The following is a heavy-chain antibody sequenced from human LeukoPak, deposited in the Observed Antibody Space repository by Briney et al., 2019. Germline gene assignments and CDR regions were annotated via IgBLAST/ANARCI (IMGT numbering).Heavy chain of an antibody. CDR1: EYTFTGYY. J-gene: IGHJ4*02. CDR2: INPNSGGT. CDR3: ARGAHLWGGDFDY. V-gene: IGHV1-2*04. Sequence: GASVKVSCKASEYTFTGYYMHWVRQAPGQGLEWMGWINPNSGGTNYAQKFRGWVTMTRDTSLSTAYMELSRLRSDDTAVYYCARGAHLWGGDFDYWGQGTLVTVSS. D-gene: IGHD5-18*01.